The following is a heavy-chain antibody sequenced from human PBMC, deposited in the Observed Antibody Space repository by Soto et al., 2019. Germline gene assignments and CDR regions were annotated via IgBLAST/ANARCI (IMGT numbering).Heavy chain of an antibody. CDR3: GRVPAAAAGIGIDH. CDR1: GFAFSSYW. D-gene: IGHD6-13*01. V-gene: IGHV3-74*01. CDR2: IHDDGSIT. Sequence: EVHLVESGGGLVQPGGSLRLSCAAFGFAFSSYWMHWIRQAPGKGLVWVARIHDDGSITNYADSVKGRFTISRDNAKNSLYLQMNSRRAEDTAVYYCGRVPAAAAGIGIDHWGQGILGTVSS. J-gene: IGHJ4*02.